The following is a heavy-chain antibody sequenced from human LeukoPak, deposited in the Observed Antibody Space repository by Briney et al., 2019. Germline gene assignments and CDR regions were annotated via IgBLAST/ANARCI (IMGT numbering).Heavy chain of an antibody. CDR1: GGSFSSSSYY. Sequence: SETLSLTCTVSGGSFSSSSYYWGWIRQPPGKGLEWIGSIYYSGSTYYNPSLKSRVTISVDTSKNQFSLKLSSVTAADTAVYYCARYGRRVVVPAVFDYWGQGTLVTVSS. J-gene: IGHJ4*02. CDR3: ARYGRRVVVPAVFDY. D-gene: IGHD2-2*01. CDR2: IYYSGST. V-gene: IGHV4-39*01.